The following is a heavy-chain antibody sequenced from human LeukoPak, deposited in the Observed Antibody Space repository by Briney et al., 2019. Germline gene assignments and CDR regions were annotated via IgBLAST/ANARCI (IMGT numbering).Heavy chain of an antibody. CDR3: TRGNGGNSPFDY. J-gene: IGHJ4*02. Sequence: GGSLRLSCAASGFTFSNSWMHWVRQTPGKGLVWVSRMNTDGSSTSYADSVKGRFTISRDNAENTLYLQMNSLRAEDTAVYYCTRGNGGNSPFDYWGQGTLVTVSS. V-gene: IGHV3-74*01. CDR2: MNTDGSST. CDR1: GFTFSNSW. D-gene: IGHD4-23*01.